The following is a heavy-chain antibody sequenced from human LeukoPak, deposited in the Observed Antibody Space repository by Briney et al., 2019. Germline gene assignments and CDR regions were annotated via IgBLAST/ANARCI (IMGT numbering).Heavy chain of an antibody. V-gene: IGHV1-8*02. Sequence: ASVKVSCKASGYTFTSYGISWVRQAPGQGLEWMGWMNPNSGNTGYVQKFQGRVTMTRNTSISTAYMELSSLRSEDTAVYYCARGTVSPGYYGMDVWGQGTTVTVSS. CDR3: ARGTVSPGYYGMDV. CDR1: GYTFTSYG. D-gene: IGHD4-17*01. CDR2: MNPNSGNT. J-gene: IGHJ6*02.